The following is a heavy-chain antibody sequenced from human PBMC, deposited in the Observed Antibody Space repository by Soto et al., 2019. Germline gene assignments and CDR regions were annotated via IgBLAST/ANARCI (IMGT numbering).Heavy chain of an antibody. D-gene: IGHD1-20*01. CDR3: ARGAPYNWNLGYYYGMDV. V-gene: IGHV3-48*02. Sequence: GGSLRLSCAASGFTFSSYSMNWVRHAPGKGLEWVSYISSSSSTIYYADSVKGRFTISRDNAKNSLYLQMNSLRDEDTAVYYCARGAPYNWNLGYYYGMDVWGQGTTVTVS. J-gene: IGHJ6*02. CDR2: ISSSSSTI. CDR1: GFTFSSYS.